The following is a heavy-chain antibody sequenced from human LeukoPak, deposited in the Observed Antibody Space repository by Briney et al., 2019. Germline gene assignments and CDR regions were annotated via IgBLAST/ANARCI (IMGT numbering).Heavy chain of an antibody. CDR3: ARSVATIPHYYYYMDV. Sequence: KPGGSLRLSCAASGFTFSSYSMNWVRQAPGKGLEWVSSISSSSSYIYYADSVKGRFTISRDNAKNSLYLQMNSLRAEDTAAYYCARSVATIPHYYYYMDVWGKGTTVTVSS. D-gene: IGHD5-12*01. V-gene: IGHV3-21*04. CDR2: ISSSSSYI. J-gene: IGHJ6*03. CDR1: GFTFSSYS.